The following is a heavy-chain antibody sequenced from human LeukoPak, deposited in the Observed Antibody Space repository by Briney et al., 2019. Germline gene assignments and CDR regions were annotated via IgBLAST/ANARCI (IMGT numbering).Heavy chain of an antibody. V-gene: IGHV4-34*01. CDR1: GGSFSNYY. D-gene: IGHD2-15*01. J-gene: IGHJ4*02. CDR3: AGPYCSAGNCYSNFDS. Sequence: NPSETLSLTCAVYGGSFSNYYWSWIRRPPGKGLEWIGEINHSGSANYNPSLKSRVTISVDTSKKQFSLKLSSVTAADTAVYYCAGPYCSAGNCYSNFDSWGQGTLVTVSS. CDR2: INHSGSA.